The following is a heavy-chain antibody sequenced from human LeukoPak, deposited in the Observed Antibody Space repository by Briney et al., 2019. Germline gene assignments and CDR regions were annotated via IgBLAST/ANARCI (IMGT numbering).Heavy chain of an antibody. D-gene: IGHD6-19*01. CDR2: IYYSGST. CDR1: GGSISSYY. J-gene: IGHJ6*03. V-gene: IGHV4-59*01. CDR3: AGRKARAGYYYYMDV. Sequence: PSETLSLTCTVSGGSISSYYWSWIRQPPGKGLEWIGYIYYSGSTNYNPSLKSRVTISVDTSKNQFSLELSSVTAADTAVYYCAGRKARAGYYYYMDVWGKGTTVTVSS.